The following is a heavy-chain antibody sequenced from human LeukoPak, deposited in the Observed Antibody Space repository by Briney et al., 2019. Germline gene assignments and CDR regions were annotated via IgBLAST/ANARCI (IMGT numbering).Heavy chain of an antibody. CDR1: GGSISSSSYY. Sequence: SETLSLTCTVSGGSISSSSYYWVWIRQPPGKGLEWIGTIYYGGSTYYNPSLKSRVTISVDTSRNQFSLKLSSVTAADTAVYYCARHNPGARVFDYWGQGTLVTVSS. J-gene: IGHJ4*02. D-gene: IGHD1-14*01. V-gene: IGHV4-39*01. CDR3: ARHNPGARVFDY. CDR2: IYYGGST.